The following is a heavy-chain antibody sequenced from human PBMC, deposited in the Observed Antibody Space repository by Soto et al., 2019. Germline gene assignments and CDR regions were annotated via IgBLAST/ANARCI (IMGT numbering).Heavy chain of an antibody. Sequence: GGSLRLSCVASGFSFTTYGLHWVRQAPGKGLEWVAVIWYDGSNQYYADSVKGRFTISRDNSKNILYLEMNSMRVEDTAVYYCARASSYAFDYWGQGALVTVSS. D-gene: IGHD2-2*01. V-gene: IGHV3-33*01. CDR2: IWYDGSNQ. CDR3: ARASSYAFDY. CDR1: GFSFTTYG. J-gene: IGHJ4*02.